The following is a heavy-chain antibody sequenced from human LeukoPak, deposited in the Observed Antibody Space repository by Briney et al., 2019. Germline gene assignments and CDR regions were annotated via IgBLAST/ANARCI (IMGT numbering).Heavy chain of an antibody. CDR2: ISVNNGGT. J-gene: IGHJ1*01. CDR1: GYTFTTYS. Sequence: GASVKVSCKASGYTFTTYSLAWVRQAPGQSLEWMGWISVNNGGTNYAQSFQDRVTLTRNTSTNTAYLELRSLRSDDTAKIYCATATQPRGYFLHWGQGTLVTVSS. D-gene: IGHD2-2*01. CDR3: ATATQPRGYFLH. V-gene: IGHV1-18*01.